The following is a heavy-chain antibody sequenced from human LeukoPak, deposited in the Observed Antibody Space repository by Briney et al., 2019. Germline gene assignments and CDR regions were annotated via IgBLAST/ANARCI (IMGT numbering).Heavy chain of an antibody. CDR2: IYYSGST. CDR1: GGSISSYY. CDR3: ARDVGAPDWYFDL. D-gene: IGHD1-26*01. Sequence: SETLSLTCTVSGGSISSYYWSWIRQPPGKGLEWIGYIYYSGSTNYNPSLKSRVTTSVDTSKNQFSLKLSSVTAADTAVYYCARDVGAPDWYFDLWGRGTLVTVSS. J-gene: IGHJ2*01. V-gene: IGHV4-59*01.